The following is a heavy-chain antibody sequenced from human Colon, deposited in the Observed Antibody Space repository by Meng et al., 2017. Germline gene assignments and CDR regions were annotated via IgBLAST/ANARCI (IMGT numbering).Heavy chain of an antibody. V-gene: IGHV4-30-2*01. D-gene: IGHD4-17*01. J-gene: IGHJ4*02. CDR3: TTLYGDSIS. Sequence: QLQLQESGSGLVKPSQTLSLTCAVSGGSISSGGFSWRWVRQPPGKGLEWIGEIYHSGRANYNPSVKSRISMSLDKSQNHFSLKLSSVTAADTTVYYCTTLYGDSISWGQGTLVTVSS. CDR2: IYHSGRA. CDR1: GGSISSGGFS.